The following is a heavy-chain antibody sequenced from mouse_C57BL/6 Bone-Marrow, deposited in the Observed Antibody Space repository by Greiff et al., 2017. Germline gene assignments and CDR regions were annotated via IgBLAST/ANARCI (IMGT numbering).Heavy chain of an antibody. V-gene: IGHV1-55*01. Sequence: QVQLQQPGAELVKPGASVKMSCKASGYTFTSYWITWVKQRPGQGLEWIGDIYPTTGRTNYNEKFKGKAILTVDTPSNTAYMQLSRLTSEGSAVFYGAKSGPLGRRFDYWGQGTTLTGSS. CDR2: IYPTTGRT. D-gene: IGHD4-1*01. J-gene: IGHJ2*01. CDR1: GYTFTSYW. CDR3: AKSGPLGRRFDY.